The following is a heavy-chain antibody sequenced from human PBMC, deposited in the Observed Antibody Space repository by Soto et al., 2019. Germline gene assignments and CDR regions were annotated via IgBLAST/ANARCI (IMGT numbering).Heavy chain of an antibody. CDR2: IYPGDSDT. V-gene: IGHV5-51*01. D-gene: IGHD3-3*01. J-gene: IGHJ6*03. CDR3: AYSFSFKEWRYHYYYMYV. CDR1: GNSFTSYW. Sequence: GESLKSSCKGSGNSFTSYWIAWMPPMAGKGMEWMGIIYPGDSDTRYSPSFQGQVTISADKSISTAYLQWSSLKASDTAMYYCAYSFSFKEWRYHYYYMYVWGKGTSVTVAS.